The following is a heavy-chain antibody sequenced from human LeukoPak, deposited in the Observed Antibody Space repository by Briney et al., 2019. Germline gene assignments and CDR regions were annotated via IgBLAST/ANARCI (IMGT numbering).Heavy chain of an antibody. J-gene: IGHJ6*02. CDR1: GGSISSGGYY. Sequence: SETLSFTCTVSGGSISSGGYYWSWIRQHPGKGLEWIGYIYYSGSTYYNPSLKSRVTISVDTSRNQFSLKLSSVTAADTAVYYCARVVRWSGYYLPSHYYGMDVWGQGTTVTVSS. D-gene: IGHD3-3*01. V-gene: IGHV4-31*03. CDR2: IYYSGST. CDR3: ARVVRWSGYYLPSHYYGMDV.